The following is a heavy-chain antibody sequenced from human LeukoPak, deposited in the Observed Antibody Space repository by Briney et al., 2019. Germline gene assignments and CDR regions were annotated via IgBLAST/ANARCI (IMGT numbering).Heavy chain of an antibody. CDR1: GGSISSYY. J-gene: IGHJ4*02. Sequence: PSETLSLTCTVSGGSISSYYWSWIRQPAGKGLEWIGRIYTSGSTNYNPSLKSRVTMSVDTSKNQFSLKLSSVTAADTAVYYCARVGGRWLQHPYYFDYWGQGTLVTVSS. V-gene: IGHV4-4*07. D-gene: IGHD5-24*01. CDR3: ARVGGRWLQHPYYFDY. CDR2: IYTSGST.